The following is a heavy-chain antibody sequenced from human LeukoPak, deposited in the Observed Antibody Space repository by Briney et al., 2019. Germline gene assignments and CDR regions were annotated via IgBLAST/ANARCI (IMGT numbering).Heavy chain of an antibody. CDR2: INPNSGGT. J-gene: IGHJ4*02. CDR3: ARGRPQKYQN. D-gene: IGHD2-2*01. CDR1: GYTFTSYG. Sequence: ASVKVSCKASGYTFTSYGISWVRQAPGQGLEWMGWINPNSGGTNYAQKFQGRVTMTRDTSISTAYMELSRLRSDDTAVYYCARGRPQKYQNWGQGTLVTVSS. V-gene: IGHV1-2*02.